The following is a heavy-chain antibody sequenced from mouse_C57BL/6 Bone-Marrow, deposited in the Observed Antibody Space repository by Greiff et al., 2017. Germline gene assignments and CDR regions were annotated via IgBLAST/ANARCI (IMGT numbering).Heavy chain of an antibody. V-gene: IGHV1-64*01. Sequence: QVQLKQPGAELVKPGASVQLSFKASGYTFTSYWMHWVKQRPGQGLEWIGMIHPNSGSTNYNEKFKSKATLTVDKSSSTAYMQLSSLTSEDSAVYYCARPALYDGYWYFEVWGTGTTVTVSS. CDR3: ARPALYDGYWYFEV. J-gene: IGHJ1*03. CDR2: IHPNSGST. D-gene: IGHD2-3*01. CDR1: GYTFTSYW.